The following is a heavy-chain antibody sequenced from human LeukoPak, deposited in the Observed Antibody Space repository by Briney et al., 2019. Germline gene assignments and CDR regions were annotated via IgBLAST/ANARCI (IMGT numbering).Heavy chain of an antibody. CDR1: GFTFSSYA. CDR3: AREQQSYSSGWYYFDY. D-gene: IGHD6-19*01. J-gene: IGHJ4*02. V-gene: IGHV3-30*04. Sequence: GGSLRLSCAASGFTFSSYAMHWVRQAPGKGLEWVAVISYDGSNKYYADSVKGRFTISRDNSKNTLYLQMNSLRAEDTAVYYCAREQQSYSSGWYYFDYWGQGTLVTVSS. CDR2: ISYDGSNK.